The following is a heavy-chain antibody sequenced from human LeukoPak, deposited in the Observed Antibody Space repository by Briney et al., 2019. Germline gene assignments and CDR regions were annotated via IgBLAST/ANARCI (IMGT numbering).Heavy chain of an antibody. J-gene: IGHJ6*03. CDR2: INPSGGST. CDR1: GYTFSSYY. CDR3: ARGPSITMVRGGQWYYYMDV. D-gene: IGHD3-10*01. Sequence: ASVKVSCKASGYTFSSYYMHWVRQAPGQGLEWMGIINPSGGSTSYAQNFQGRVTMTRDTSTSTVYMELSSLRSEDTAVYYCARGPSITMVRGGQWYYYMDVWGKGTTVTISS. V-gene: IGHV1-46*01.